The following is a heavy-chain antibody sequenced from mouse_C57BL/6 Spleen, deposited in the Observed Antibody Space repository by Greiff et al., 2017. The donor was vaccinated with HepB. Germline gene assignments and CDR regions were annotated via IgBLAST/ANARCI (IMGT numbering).Heavy chain of an antibody. CDR2: ISYDGSN. CDR1: GYSITSGYY. J-gene: IGHJ2*01. V-gene: IGHV3-6*01. Sequence: EVKLMESGPGLVKPSQSLSLTCSVTGYSITSGYYWNWIRQFPGNKLEWMGYISYDGSNNYNPSLKNRISITRDTSKNQFFLKLNSVTTEDTATYYCARDPPGDYDQGYFDYWGQGTTLTVSS. D-gene: IGHD2-4*01. CDR3: ARDPPGDYDQGYFDY.